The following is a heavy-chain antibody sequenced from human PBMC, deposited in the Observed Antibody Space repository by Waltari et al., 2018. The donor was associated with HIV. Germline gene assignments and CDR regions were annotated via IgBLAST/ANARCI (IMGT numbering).Heavy chain of an antibody. D-gene: IGHD2-21*02. V-gene: IGHV3-53*01. CDR1: GVSVRGTY. J-gene: IGHJ6*02. CDR2: ISSGGDT. Sequence: EGQLEESGGGLVQPGGSLRLGCVVCGVSVRGTYVTGVRQAAGKGLEVVSVISSGGDTKSSDSVSGRFTVSSDHSKNMVLLQMKSLRVEDSAIYYCARGDWHPNFGMYVWAPGTTVTVSS. CDR3: ARGDWHPNFGMYV.